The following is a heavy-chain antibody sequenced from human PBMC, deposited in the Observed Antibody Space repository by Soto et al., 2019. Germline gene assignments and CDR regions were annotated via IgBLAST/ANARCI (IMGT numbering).Heavy chain of an antibody. Sequence: QVQLVQSGAEVKKPGASVKVSCRASGYTFTSSGISWVRQAPGQGLEWMGWISAYNGDTNCAQKMQGRVTMTTDTSASTAYMDMRSLISDDTAVYYCARALPATDFWGQGTLVTVSS. CDR1: GYTFTSSG. CDR3: ARALPATDF. D-gene: IGHD2-15*01. CDR2: ISAYNGDT. J-gene: IGHJ4*02. V-gene: IGHV1-18*01.